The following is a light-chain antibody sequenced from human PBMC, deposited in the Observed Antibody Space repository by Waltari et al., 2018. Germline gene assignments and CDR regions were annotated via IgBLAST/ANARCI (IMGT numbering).Light chain of an antibody. V-gene: IGLV2-14*01. Sequence: QSALTQPASVSGSPAQSITISCTGTSSDVGAYNYVSWFQQHPGKAPKLLIYEVSNRPSGVSGRCSGSRSGNTASLTIFGLQAEDEGDYYCSAYRGSSALVFGTGTKVTVL. CDR3: SAYRGSSALV. CDR1: SSDVGAYNY. CDR2: EVS. J-gene: IGLJ1*01.